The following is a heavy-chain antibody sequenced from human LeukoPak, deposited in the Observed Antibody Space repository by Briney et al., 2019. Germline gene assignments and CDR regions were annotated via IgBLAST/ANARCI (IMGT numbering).Heavy chain of an antibody. Sequence: SETLSLTCTVSGGSINSRTYYWGWIRQPPWKGPEWIGNIYYSGSTFYNPSLKSRITISIDTSNNEFSLKLSSVTAADTAVYYCAKIYYDSSGYYYEFDYWGQGTLVTVSS. D-gene: IGHD3-22*01. CDR1: GGSINSRTYY. V-gene: IGHV4-39*01. J-gene: IGHJ4*02. CDR2: IYYSGST. CDR3: AKIYYDSSGYYYEFDY.